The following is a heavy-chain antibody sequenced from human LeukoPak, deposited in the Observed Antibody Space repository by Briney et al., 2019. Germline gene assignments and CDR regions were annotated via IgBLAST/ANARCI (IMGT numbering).Heavy chain of an antibody. CDR2: IIPIFGTA. CDR1: GGTFSSYA. V-gene: IGHV1-69*05. J-gene: IGHJ3*02. Sequence: GASVKVSCKASGGTFSSYAISWVRQAPGQGLEWMGRIIPIFGTANYAQKFQGRVTITTDESTSTAYMELSSLRSEDTAVYYCASPSHHFNIVVVPEYLDDAFDIWGQGTMVTVSS. D-gene: IGHD2-2*01. CDR3: ASPSHHFNIVVVPEYLDDAFDI.